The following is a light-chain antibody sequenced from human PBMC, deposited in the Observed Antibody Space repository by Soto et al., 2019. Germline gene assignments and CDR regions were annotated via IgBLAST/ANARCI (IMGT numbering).Light chain of an antibody. CDR1: QSISSW. Sequence: DAQMTQSPPTLSACVGERVTITCRASQSISSWLAWYKQKPGKAPSLLIYEASSLENGVPSRFSGSGSGTEFTLTISSLQPDDFATYYCQQYNSYFWTAGQGTKVDIK. CDR2: EAS. V-gene: IGKV1-5*03. CDR3: QQYNSYFWT. J-gene: IGKJ1*01.